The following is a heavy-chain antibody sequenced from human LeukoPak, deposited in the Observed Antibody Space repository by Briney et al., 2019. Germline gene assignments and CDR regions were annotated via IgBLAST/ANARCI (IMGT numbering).Heavy chain of an antibody. CDR2: IKEDGSDK. Sequence: GGSLRLSCAASGFTFSTYWMKWVRQAPGKGLEWVASIKEDGSDKYYVDSVKGRFTISRDNAKNSLYLQMNSLRAEDTAVYYCARFCSGGSCYYAIDYWGQGTLVTVSS. CDR1: GFTFSTYW. V-gene: IGHV3-7*01. J-gene: IGHJ4*02. D-gene: IGHD2-15*01. CDR3: ARFCSGGSCYYAIDY.